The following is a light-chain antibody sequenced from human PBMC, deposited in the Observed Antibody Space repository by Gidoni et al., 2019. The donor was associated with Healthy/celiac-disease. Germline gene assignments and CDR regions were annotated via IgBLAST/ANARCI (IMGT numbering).Light chain of an antibody. J-gene: IGKJ3*01. CDR3: QHYGSSFT. V-gene: IGKV3-20*01. CDR1: QSGSNSY. Sequence: IVLTQPPGTLSLSPGERDTLSCRASQSGSNSYLAWYQQKPGQAPRLLIYVSSSRATGIPDRFSGSGSGTDFTLTISILEPEDFAVNYCQHYGSSFTFGPXTKVDIK. CDR2: VSS.